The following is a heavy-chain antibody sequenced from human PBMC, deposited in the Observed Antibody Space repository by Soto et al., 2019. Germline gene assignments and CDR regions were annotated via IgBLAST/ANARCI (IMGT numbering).Heavy chain of an antibody. V-gene: IGHV1-18*04. D-gene: IGHD3-22*01. CDR1: GYTFTSYG. CDR2: ISAYNGNT. Sequence: ASVKVSCKASGYTFTSYGISWVRQAPGQGFEWMGWISAYNGNTNYAQKLQGRVTMTTDTSTSTAYMELRSLRSDDTAVYYCARDHYYDSSGDIDYWGQGTLVTVSS. J-gene: IGHJ4*02. CDR3: ARDHYYDSSGDIDY.